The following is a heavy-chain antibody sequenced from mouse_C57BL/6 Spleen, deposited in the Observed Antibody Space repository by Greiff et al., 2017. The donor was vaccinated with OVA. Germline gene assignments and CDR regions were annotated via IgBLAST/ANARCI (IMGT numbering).Heavy chain of an antibody. CDR1: GYSITSGYY. CDR3: ARENDYHWYFDV. CDR2: ISYDGSN. D-gene: IGHD2-4*01. Sequence: DVQLQESGPGLVKPSQSLSLTCSVTGYSITSGYYWNWIRQFPGNKLEWMGYISYDGSNNYNPSLKNRISITRDTSKNQFFLKLNSVTTEDTATYYCARENDYHWYFDVWGTGTTVTVSS. J-gene: IGHJ1*03. V-gene: IGHV3-6*01.